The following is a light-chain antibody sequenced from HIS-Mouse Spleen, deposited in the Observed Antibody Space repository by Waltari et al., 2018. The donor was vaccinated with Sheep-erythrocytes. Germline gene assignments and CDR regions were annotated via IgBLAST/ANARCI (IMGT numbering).Light chain of an antibody. V-gene: IGKV4-1*01. J-gene: IGKJ4*01. Sequence: DIVMTQSPYSLAVSLCERATINCKSSQSVLYSSNNKNYLAWYQQKPGQPPKLLIYWASTRESGVPDRFSGSGSGTDFTLTISSLQAEDVAVYYCQQYYSTLTFGGGTKVEIK. CDR2: WAS. CDR3: QQYYSTLT. CDR1: QSVLYSSNNKNY.